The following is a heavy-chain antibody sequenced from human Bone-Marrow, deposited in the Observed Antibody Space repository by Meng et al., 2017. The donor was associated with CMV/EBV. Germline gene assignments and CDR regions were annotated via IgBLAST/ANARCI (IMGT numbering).Heavy chain of an antibody. CDR2: IKQDGSEK. D-gene: IGHD1-26*01. V-gene: IGHV3-7*01. J-gene: IGHJ4*02. Sequence: RLSGAASGLTFMSYWMSWVRQAPGKGLEWVANIKQDGSEKNYVDSVQGRFTISRDNVKNSLYVQMNGLRVEDMAVYYCARGLGAPDFWGQGTLVTVSS. CDR1: GLTFMSYW. CDR3: ARGLGAPDF.